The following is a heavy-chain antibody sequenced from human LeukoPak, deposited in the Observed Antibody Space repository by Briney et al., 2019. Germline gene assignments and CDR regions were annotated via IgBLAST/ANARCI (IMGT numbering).Heavy chain of an antibody. V-gene: IGHV3-23*01. CDR2: ISGSGGST. Sequence: GALRLSCAASGFTFSSYAMSWVRQAPGKGLEWVSAISGSGGSTYYADSVKGRFTISRDNSKNTLYLQMNSLRAEDTAVYYCAKTVRGVIAPSDYGGQGTLVTVSS. J-gene: IGHJ4*02. CDR3: AKTVRGVIAPSDY. D-gene: IGHD3-10*01. CDR1: GFTFSSYA.